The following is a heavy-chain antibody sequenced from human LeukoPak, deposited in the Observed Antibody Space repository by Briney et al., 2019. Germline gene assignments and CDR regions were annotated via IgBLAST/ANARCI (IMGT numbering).Heavy chain of an antibody. J-gene: IGHJ3*02. CDR3: ARAGSRAFDI. V-gene: IGHV3-30*01. CDR2: ISYDGSNK. CDR1: GFTFSSYW. Sequence: GGSLRLSCAASGFTFSSYWMSWVRQAPGKGLEWVAVISYDGSNKYYADSVKGRFTISRDNSKNTLYLQMNSLRAEDTAVYYCARAGSRAFDIWGQGTMVTVSS.